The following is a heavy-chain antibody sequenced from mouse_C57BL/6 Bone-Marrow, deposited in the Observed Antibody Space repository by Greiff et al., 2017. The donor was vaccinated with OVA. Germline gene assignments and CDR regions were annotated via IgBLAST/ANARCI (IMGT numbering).Heavy chain of an antibody. CDR2: IYPRSGNT. J-gene: IGHJ2*01. D-gene: IGHD1-1*01. Sequence: QVQLQQSGAELARPGASVKLSCKASGYTFTSYGISWVKQRTGQGLEWIGEIYPRSGNTYYNEKFKGKATLTADKSSSTAYMELRSLTSEDSAVYFCARRGGYYYGSSQIRGDYWGQGTTLTVSS. V-gene: IGHV1-81*01. CDR3: ARRGGYYYGSSQIRGDY. CDR1: GYTFTSYG.